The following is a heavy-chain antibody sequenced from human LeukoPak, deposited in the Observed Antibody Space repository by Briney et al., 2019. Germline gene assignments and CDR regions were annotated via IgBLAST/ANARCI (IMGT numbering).Heavy chain of an antibody. J-gene: IGHJ4*02. CDR2: IIPIFGTA. CDR1: GGTFSSYA. CDR3: ARGIMITFGGVIAPAPRYFDY. Sequence: ASVKVSCKASGGTFSSYAISWVRRAPGQGLEWMGGIIPIFGTANYAQKFQGRVTITADESTSTAYMELSSLRSEDTAVYYCARGIMITFGGVIAPAPRYFDYWGQGTLVTVSS. D-gene: IGHD3-16*02. V-gene: IGHV1-69*13.